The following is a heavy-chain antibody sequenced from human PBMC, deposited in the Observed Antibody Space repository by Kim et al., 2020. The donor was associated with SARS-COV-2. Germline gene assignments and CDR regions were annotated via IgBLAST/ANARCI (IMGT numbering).Heavy chain of an antibody. V-gene: IGHV4-59*01. J-gene: IGHJ4*02. Sequence: KSRVTISVDTAKNQFSLKLSSVTAADTAVYYCARSGLYDSSGYFHGGFDYWGQGTLVTVSS. CDR3: ARSGLYDSSGYFHGGFDY. D-gene: IGHD3-22*01.